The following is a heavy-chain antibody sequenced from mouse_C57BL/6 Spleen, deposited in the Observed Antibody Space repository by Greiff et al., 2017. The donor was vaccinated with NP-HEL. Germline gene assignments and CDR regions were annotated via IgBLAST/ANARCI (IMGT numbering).Heavy chain of an antibody. J-gene: IGHJ1*03. CDR3: ARDYGMGEYFDV. D-gene: IGHD1-1*01. CDR1: GFTFSSYA. V-gene: IGHV5-4*01. CDR2: ISDGGSYT. Sequence: EVKLVESGGGLVKPGGSLKLSCAASGFTFSSYAMSWVRQTPEKRLEWVATISDGGSYTYYPDNVKGRFTISRDNAKNNLYLQMSHLKSEDTAMYYCARDYGMGEYFDVWGTGTTVTVSS.